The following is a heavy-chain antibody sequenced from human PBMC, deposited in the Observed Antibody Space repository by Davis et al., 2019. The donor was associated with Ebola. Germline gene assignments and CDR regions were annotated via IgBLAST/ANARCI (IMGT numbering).Heavy chain of an antibody. CDR1: GYSFTSYW. D-gene: IGHD5-12*01. Sequence: GESLKISCKGSGYSFTSYWIGWVRQMPGKGLEWMGIIYPGDSETRYSPSFQGQVTISADKSISTAYLQWSSLKATDTAMYYCARHKGGGYSGYGLLPVYYYGMDVWGQGTTVTVSS. V-gene: IGHV5-51*01. J-gene: IGHJ6*02. CDR2: IYPGDSET. CDR3: ARHKGGGYSGYGLLPVYYYGMDV.